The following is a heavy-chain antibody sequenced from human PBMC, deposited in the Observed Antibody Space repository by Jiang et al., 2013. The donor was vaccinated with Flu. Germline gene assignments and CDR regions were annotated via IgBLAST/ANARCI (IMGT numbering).Heavy chain of an antibody. Sequence: TDYADSVEGPGSTISRDKSKNTLYLQMNSLRAEDTAVYYCAKWVVVPAAIPEYYYYYYGMDVWGQGTTVTVSS. D-gene: IGHD2-2*02. V-gene: IGHV3-23*01. CDR3: AKWVVVPAAIPEYYYYYYGMDV. CDR2: T. J-gene: IGHJ6*02.